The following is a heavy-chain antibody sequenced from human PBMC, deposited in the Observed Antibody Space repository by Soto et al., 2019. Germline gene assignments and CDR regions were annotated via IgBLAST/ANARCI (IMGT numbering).Heavy chain of an antibody. V-gene: IGHV1-8*02. Sequence: ASVKGSCKASGYTFTIYYINWVRQATGQGLEWMGWMNPNSGTRGYAQKFQGRVTMTRNTSIMTAYMELSSLRSEDTAVYYCARGLWDYNVSSGYYSGGITSWGQGTLVTVSS. D-gene: IGHD3-22*01. CDR3: ARGLWDYNVSSGYYSGGITS. CDR1: GYTFTIYY. J-gene: IGHJ4*02. CDR2: MNPNSGTR.